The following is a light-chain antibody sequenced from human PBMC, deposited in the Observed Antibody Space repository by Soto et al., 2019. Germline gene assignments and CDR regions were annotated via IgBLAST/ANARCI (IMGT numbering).Light chain of an antibody. CDR1: QSVSSY. CDR2: DAS. Sequence: EILLTQSPATLSLSPGERATLSCRASQSVSSYLAWYQQKPGQAHRLLIYDASNRATGIPARFSGSGSGTDFTLTISSLEPEAFAVAAVTFGQGTRLDIK. CDR3: T. J-gene: IGKJ5*01. V-gene: IGKV3-11*01.